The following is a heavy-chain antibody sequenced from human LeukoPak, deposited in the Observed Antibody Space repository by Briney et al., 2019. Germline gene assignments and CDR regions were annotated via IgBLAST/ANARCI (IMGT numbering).Heavy chain of an antibody. D-gene: IGHD2-8*01. CDR1: GYSVTSYY. V-gene: IGHV4-59*08. J-gene: IGHJ5*02. CDR3: ARLACYGVVGCYNH. Sequence: PSETLSLTCSVSGYSVTSYYWNWLRQATGKGLEWIGYVSHDGTTNYTPSLRSRVVMSVDTANNTISLSLTSVTAADTGVYYCARLACYGVVGCYNHWGRGTPVTVS. CDR2: VSHDGTT.